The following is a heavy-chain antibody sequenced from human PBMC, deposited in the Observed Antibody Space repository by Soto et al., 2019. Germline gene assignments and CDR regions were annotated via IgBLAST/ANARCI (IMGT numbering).Heavy chain of an antibody. CDR3: ASSPPSHYYDSSGPN. V-gene: IGHV3-30-3*01. D-gene: IGHD3-22*01. J-gene: IGHJ4*02. CDR2: ISYDGSNK. Sequence: QVQLVESGGGVVQPGRSLRLSCAASGFTFSSYAMHWVCQAPGKGLEWVAVISYDGSNKYYADSVKGRFTISRDNSKNTLYLQMNSLRAEDTAVYYCASSPPSHYYDSSGPNWGQGTLVTVSS. CDR1: GFTFSSYA.